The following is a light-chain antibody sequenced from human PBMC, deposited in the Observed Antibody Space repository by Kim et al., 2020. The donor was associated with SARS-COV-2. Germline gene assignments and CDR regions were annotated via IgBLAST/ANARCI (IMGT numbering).Light chain of an antibody. CDR1: SSDVDRSNF. Sequence: GQSITISCTGTSSDVDRSNFVSWYQHRPGKAPKLMIFDVRDRPSGVSTRFSGSKSGNTASLTISGLQTGDEADYYCSSYASDSTVLFGGGTRLTVL. V-gene: IGLV2-14*03. CDR2: DVR. J-gene: IGLJ2*01. CDR3: SSYASDSTVL.